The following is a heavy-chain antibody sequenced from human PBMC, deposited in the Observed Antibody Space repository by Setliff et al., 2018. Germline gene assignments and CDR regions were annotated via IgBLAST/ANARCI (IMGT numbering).Heavy chain of an antibody. D-gene: IGHD2-21*02. J-gene: IGHJ1*01. Sequence: PGGSLRLSCAASGFTFSSYGMHWVRQAPGKGLEWVAFIRYDGSNKYYADSVKGRFTISRDNSKNTLYLQMNILRPEDTALYYCVRDSSADYYDNDYSKYWGQGALVTVSS. CDR1: GFTFSSYG. CDR2: IRYDGSNK. V-gene: IGHV3-30*02. CDR3: VRDSSADYYDNDYSKY.